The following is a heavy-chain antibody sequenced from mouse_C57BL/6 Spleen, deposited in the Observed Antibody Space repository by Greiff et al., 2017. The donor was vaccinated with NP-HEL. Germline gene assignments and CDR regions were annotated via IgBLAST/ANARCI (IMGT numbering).Heavy chain of an antibody. CDR2: ISDGGSYT. CDR1: GFTFSSYA. CDR3: ATGTKNY. D-gene: IGHD4-1*01. Sequence: EVKVVESGGGLVKPGGSLKLSCAASGFTFSSYAMSWVRQTPEKRLEWVATISDGGSYTYYPDNVKGRFTISRDNAKNNLYLQMSHLKSEDTAMYYCATGTKNYWGQGTTLTVSS. J-gene: IGHJ2*01. V-gene: IGHV5-4*03.